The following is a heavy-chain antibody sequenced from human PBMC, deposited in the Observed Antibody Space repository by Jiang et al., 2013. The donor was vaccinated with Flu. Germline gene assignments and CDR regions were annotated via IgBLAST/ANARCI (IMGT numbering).Heavy chain of an antibody. Sequence: GLVKPSETLSLTCTVSGGSISSSSYYWSWIRQPPGKGLEWIGYIYYSGSTNYNPSLKSRVTISVDTSKNQFSLKLSSVTAADTAVYYCARVGATGSYYFDYWGQGTLVTVSS. CDR1: GGSISSSSYY. CDR3: ARVGATGSYYFDY. D-gene: IGHD1-26*01. V-gene: IGHV4-61*01. J-gene: IGHJ4*02. CDR2: IYYSGST.